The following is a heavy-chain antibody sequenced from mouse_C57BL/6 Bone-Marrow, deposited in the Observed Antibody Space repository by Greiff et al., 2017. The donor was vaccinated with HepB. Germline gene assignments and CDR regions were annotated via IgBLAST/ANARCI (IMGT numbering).Heavy chain of an antibody. V-gene: IGHV1-15*01. J-gene: IGHJ2*01. CDR1: GYTFTDYE. D-gene: IGHD1-1*01. Sequence: QVQLQQSGAELVRPGASVTLSCKASGYTFTDYEMHWVKQTPVHGLEWIGAIDPETGGTAYNQKFKGKAILTADKSSSTAYMELRSLTSEDSAVYYCTRELTTVVEEDYWGQGTTLTVSS. CDR2: IDPETGGT. CDR3: TRELTTVVEEDY.